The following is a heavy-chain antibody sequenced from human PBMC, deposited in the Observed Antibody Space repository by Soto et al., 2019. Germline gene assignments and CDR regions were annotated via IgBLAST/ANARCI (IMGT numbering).Heavy chain of an antibody. Sequence: ESGGGVVQPGRSLRLSCAASGFTFSSYAMHWVRQAPGKGLEWVAVISYDGSNKYYADSVKGRFTISRDNSKNTLYLQMNSLTAEDTAVYYCARDISGQPLPVDYWGQGTLVTVSS. CDR1: GFTFSSYA. V-gene: IGHV3-30-3*01. CDR2: ISYDGSNK. CDR3: ARDISGQPLPVDY. J-gene: IGHJ4*02. D-gene: IGHD3-10*01.